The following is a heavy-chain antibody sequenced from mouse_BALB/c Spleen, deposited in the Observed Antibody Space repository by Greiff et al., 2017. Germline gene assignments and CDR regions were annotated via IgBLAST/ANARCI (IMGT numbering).Heavy chain of an antibody. J-gene: IGHJ2*01. Sequence: QVQLQQPGAELVKPGASVKMSCKASGYTFTSYWMHWVKQRPGQGLEWIGVIDPSDSYTSYNQKFKGKATLTVDTSSSTAYMQLSSLTSEDSAVYYCTRVGYGNYVRFDYWGQGTTLTVSS. V-gene: IGHV1S127*01. CDR2: IDPSDSYT. CDR1: GYTFTSYW. CDR3: TRVGYGNYVRFDY. D-gene: IGHD2-10*02.